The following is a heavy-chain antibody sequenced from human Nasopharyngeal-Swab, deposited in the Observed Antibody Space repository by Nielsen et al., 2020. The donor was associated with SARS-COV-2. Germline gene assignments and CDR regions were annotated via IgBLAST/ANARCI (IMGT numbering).Heavy chain of an antibody. V-gene: IGHV4-34*01. CDR1: GGSFSGYY. D-gene: IGHD3-10*01. J-gene: IGHJ6*02. CDR2: INQSGST. CDR3: ARGTYYGSGRYYKHGMDV. Sequence: SETLSLTCAVYGGSFSGYYWSWIRQPPGKGLEWIGVINQSGSTNYNPSLKSRGTISVDTSKNQFSLKLSSVTAADTAVYYCARGTYYGSGRYYKHGMDVWGQGTTVTVSS.